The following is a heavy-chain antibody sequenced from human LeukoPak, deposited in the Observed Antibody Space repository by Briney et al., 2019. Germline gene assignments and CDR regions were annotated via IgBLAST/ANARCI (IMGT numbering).Heavy chain of an antibody. CDR3: ASRNYYDSSGLLDY. CDR2: MRRDGNEI. CDR1: GFTFSTYW. J-gene: IGHJ4*02. Sequence: PGGSLRLSCSASGFTFSTYWMSWVRQAPGKGLEWVANMRRDGNEIYYLDSVRGRFTISRDNAKNSLYLQMNSLRAEDTAVYYCASRNYYDSSGLLDYWGQGTLVTVSS. V-gene: IGHV3-7*03. D-gene: IGHD3-22*01.